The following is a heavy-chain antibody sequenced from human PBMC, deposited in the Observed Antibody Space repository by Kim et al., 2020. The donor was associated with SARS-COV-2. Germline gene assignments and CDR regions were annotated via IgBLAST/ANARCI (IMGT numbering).Heavy chain of an antibody. D-gene: IGHD3-3*01. Sequence: SETLSLTCTVSGGSISSSSYYWGWIRQPPGKGLEWIGCIYYSGSTYYNPSLKSRVTISVDTSKNQFSLKLSSVTAADTAVYYCARHRETYDFWSGYYTGRTYYFDYWGQGTLVTVSS. CDR1: GGSISSSSYY. V-gene: IGHV4-39*01. J-gene: IGHJ4*02. CDR3: ARHRETYDFWSGYYTGRTYYFDY. CDR2: IYYSGST.